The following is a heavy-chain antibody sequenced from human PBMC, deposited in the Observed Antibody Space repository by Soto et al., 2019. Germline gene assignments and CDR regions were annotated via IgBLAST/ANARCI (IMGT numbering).Heavy chain of an antibody. Sequence: QVQLQESGPGLVKPSGTLSLTCAVSGGSISSSNWWSWVRQPPGKGLEWIGETHHSGTTNYNPSLKSRATISVDKSKNQFSLKLSSVTAADTAVYYCAREGSGSSFFAYWGQGTLVTVSS. CDR3: AREGSGSSFFAY. CDR1: GGSISSSNW. D-gene: IGHD3-10*01. V-gene: IGHV4-4*02. J-gene: IGHJ4*02. CDR2: THHSGTT.